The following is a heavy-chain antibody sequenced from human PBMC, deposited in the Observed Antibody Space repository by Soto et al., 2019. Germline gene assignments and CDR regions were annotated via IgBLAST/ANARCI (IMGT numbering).Heavy chain of an antibody. Sequence: QVQLQESGPGLVKPSQTLSLTCTVSGGSISRGGYYWSWIRQHPGKGLEWIGYIYYSGSTYYNPSLKSRVTISVDTSKNQFSLKLSSVTAADTAVYYCARDRGVRGELDYWGQGTLVTVSS. CDR1: GGSISRGGYY. CDR2: IYYSGST. V-gene: IGHV4-31*03. CDR3: ARDRGVRGELDY. D-gene: IGHD3-10*01. J-gene: IGHJ4*02.